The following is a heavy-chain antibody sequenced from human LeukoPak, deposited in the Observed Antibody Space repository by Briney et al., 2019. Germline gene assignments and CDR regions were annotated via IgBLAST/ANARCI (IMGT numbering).Heavy chain of an antibody. CDR1: GGSIGSYY. CDR3: ARDSGAYYLDY. CDR2: IYYSGST. J-gene: IGHJ4*02. D-gene: IGHD1-26*01. Sequence: PSETLSLTCSVSGGSIGSYYWSWLRQPPGKGLEWIGYIYYSGSTNYNPSLKSRVTMSVDTSSNQFSLNLSSVTAADTAVYYCARDSGAYYLDYWGQGTLVTVSS. V-gene: IGHV4-59*01.